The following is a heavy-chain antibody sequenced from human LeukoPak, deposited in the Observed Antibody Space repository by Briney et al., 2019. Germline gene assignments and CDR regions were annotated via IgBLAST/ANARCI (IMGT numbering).Heavy chain of an antibody. CDR3: ARRGNFNEVPPRNWFDP. J-gene: IGHJ5*02. Sequence: PSETLSLTCGVYGGSFSGYFWNWIRQPPGKGLEWIGEINHVGSTNYNPSLKSRVTISVDASDNQFSLKLSSVTAADTAVYYCARRGNFNEVPPRNWFDPWGQGTLVTVSS. CDR2: INHVGST. D-gene: IGHD3-10*01. V-gene: IGHV4-34*01. CDR1: GGSFSGYF.